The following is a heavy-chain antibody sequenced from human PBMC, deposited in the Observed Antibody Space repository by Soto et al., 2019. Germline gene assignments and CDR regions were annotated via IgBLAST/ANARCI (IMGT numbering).Heavy chain of an antibody. V-gene: IGHV4-34*01. CDR2: INHSGST. CDR3: ARVPHYYDSSGYYTFDY. CDR1: GGSFSGYY. Sequence: SETLSLTCAVYGGSFSGYYWSWIRQPPGKGLEWIGEINHSGSTNYNPSLKSRVTVSVDTSKNQFSLKLSSVTAADTAVYYCARVPHYYDSSGYYTFDYWGQGTLVTVSS. J-gene: IGHJ4*02. D-gene: IGHD3-22*01.